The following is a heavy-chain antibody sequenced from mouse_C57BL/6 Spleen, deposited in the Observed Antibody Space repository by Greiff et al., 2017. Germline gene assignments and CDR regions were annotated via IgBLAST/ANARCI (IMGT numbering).Heavy chain of an antibody. Sequence: VQLQQPGAELVKPGASVKLSCKASGYTFTSYWMHWVKQRPGQGLEWIGMIHPTGGSTNYNEKFKSKATLTVDKSSSTAYMQLSSLTSEDSAVYYCARLRYCGEEYWGQGTSVTVSS. CDR1: GYTFTSYW. D-gene: IGHD1-1*01. CDR2: IHPTGGST. CDR3: ARLRYCGEEY. J-gene: IGHJ4*01. V-gene: IGHV1-64*01.